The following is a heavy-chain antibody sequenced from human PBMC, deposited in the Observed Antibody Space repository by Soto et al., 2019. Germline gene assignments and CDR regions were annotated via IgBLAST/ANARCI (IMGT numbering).Heavy chain of an antibody. J-gene: IGHJ6*02. CDR2: ISYDGSNK. D-gene: IGHD6-19*01. CDR1: GFTFSSYS. V-gene: IGHV3-30*03. Sequence: GGSLRLSCAASGFTFSSYSMNWVRQAPGKGLEWVAVISYDGSNKYYADSVKGRFTISRDNSKNTLYLQMNSLRAEDTAVYYCARDREQWLVGYYYGMDVWGQGTTVTVSS. CDR3: ARDREQWLVGYYYGMDV.